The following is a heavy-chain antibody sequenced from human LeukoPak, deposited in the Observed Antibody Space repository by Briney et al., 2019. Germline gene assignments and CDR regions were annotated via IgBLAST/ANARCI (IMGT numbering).Heavy chain of an antibody. CDR1: GFTVSSNY. Sequence: GGSLRLSCAASGFTVSSNYMSWVRQAPGKGLEWVSAISGSGGSTYYADSVKGRFTISRDNAKNSLYLQMNSLRAEDTAVYYCARAGPHIIVGGKVAGHAFDIWGQGTMVTVSS. D-gene: IGHD6-19*01. CDR3: ARAGPHIIVGGKVAGHAFDI. CDR2: ISGSGGST. J-gene: IGHJ3*02. V-gene: IGHV3-21*01.